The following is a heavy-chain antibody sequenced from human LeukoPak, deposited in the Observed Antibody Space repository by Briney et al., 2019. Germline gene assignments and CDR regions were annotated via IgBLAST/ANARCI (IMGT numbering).Heavy chain of an antibody. CDR1: RYTFTGYY. Sequence: ASVKVSCKASRYTFTGYYMHWVRQAPGQGLEWMGWINPNSGGTNYAQKFQGRVTMTRDTSISTAYMELSRLRSDDTAVYYCARGSPAVAYYYDSSSDYWGQGTLVTVSS. CDR2: INPNSGGT. CDR3: ARGSPAVAYYYDSSSDY. V-gene: IGHV1-2*02. J-gene: IGHJ4*02. D-gene: IGHD3-22*01.